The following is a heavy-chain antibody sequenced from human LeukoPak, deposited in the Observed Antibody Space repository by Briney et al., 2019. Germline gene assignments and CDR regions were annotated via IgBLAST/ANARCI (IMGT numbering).Heavy chain of an antibody. D-gene: IGHD3-16*01. CDR3: ARHFGGHTFGTTFDF. J-gene: IGHJ4*02. CDR1: GGSMSGYY. Sequence: SETLSLTCAVSGGSMSGYYWNWIRQSPGKRLEWIGYIPYVGATNYNPSLKSRVTISADTSKNQFSLRLTSVTAADTAVYYCARHFGGHTFGTTFDFWGQGTLVTVSS. V-gene: IGHV4-59*08. CDR2: IPYVGAT.